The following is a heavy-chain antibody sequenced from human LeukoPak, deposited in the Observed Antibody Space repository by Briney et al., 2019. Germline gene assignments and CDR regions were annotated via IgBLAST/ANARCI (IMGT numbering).Heavy chain of an antibody. CDR1: GYSIRSGYY. V-gene: IGHV4-38-2*01. CDR2: IYHSGST. CDR3: ARSGYCSGGSCYPEDYFDY. Sequence: NASETLSLTCAVSGYSIRSGYYWGWIRQPPGKGLEWIGSIYHSGSTYYNPSLKSRVTITVDTSKNQFSLKLSSVTASDTAVYYCARSGYCSGGSCYPEDYFDYWGQGTLVTVSS. J-gene: IGHJ4*02. D-gene: IGHD2-15*01.